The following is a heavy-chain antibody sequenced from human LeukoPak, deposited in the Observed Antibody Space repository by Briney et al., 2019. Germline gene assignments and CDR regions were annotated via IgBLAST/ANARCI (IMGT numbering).Heavy chain of an antibody. Sequence: PSETLSLTCTVSGTSLTTYFWSLIRQPAWKGLEWIERFYSSGSTSYNPSLKSRLTMSVDTSKNEFSLKLRSVTAADTAVYYCVRGRVDSSGYYYYYGLDVWGQGTTVTVSS. D-gene: IGHD3-22*01. J-gene: IGHJ6*02. CDR2: FYSSGST. CDR1: GTSLTTYF. V-gene: IGHV4-4*07. CDR3: VRGRVDSSGYYYYYGLDV.